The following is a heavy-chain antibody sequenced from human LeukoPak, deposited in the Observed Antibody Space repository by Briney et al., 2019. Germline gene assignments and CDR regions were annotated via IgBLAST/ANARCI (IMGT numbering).Heavy chain of an antibody. CDR2: FYPGDSDT. J-gene: IGHJ2*01. CDR1: GYSFTNSW. Sequence: GESLQISCKGSGYSFTNSWIGWVRQMPGKGLELMGIFYPGDSDTRYSPPFQGQVTISADKSISTAFLQWSSLKASDTAMYYCARLITGYSSSGYWYFDLWGRGTLVTVSS. D-gene: IGHD6-6*01. V-gene: IGHV5-51*01. CDR3: ARLITGYSSSGYWYFDL.